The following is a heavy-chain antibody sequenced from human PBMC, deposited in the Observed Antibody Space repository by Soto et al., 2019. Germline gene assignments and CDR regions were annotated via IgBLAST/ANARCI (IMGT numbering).Heavy chain of an antibody. D-gene: IGHD6-13*01. J-gene: IGHJ4*02. Sequence: SETLSLTCTVSGGSISSYYWSWIRQPPGKGLEWIGYIYYSGSTNYNPSLKSRVTISVDTSKNQFSLKLSSVTAADTAVYYCARDRGRAGIGYFDYWGQGTLVTVSS. CDR3: ARDRGRAGIGYFDY. CDR1: GGSISSYY. V-gene: IGHV4-59*12. CDR2: IYYSGST.